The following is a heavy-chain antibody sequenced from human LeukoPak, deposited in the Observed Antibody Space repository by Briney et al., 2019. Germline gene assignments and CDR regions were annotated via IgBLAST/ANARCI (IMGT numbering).Heavy chain of an antibody. V-gene: IGHV1-18*01. CDR2: ISPYNDNT. D-gene: IGHD3-3*01. J-gene: IGHJ4*02. CDR1: GYTFTSYD. CDR3: ARGDFWSGYSGYYFDY. Sequence: GASVKVSCKASGYTFTSYDISWVRQAPGQGLEWMGWISPYNDNTNYAQKLQGRVTMTTDTSTSTAYMELRSLRSDDTAVYYCARGDFWSGYSGYYFDYWGQGTLVTVSS.